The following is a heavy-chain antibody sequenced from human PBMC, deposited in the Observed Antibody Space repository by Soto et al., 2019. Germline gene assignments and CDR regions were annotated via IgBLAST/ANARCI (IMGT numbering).Heavy chain of an antibody. CDR1: GGSISSSSYY. CDR3: ARPGFDY. J-gene: IGHJ4*02. V-gene: IGHV4-39*01. CDR2: IYYSGST. Sequence: SETLSLTCTVSGGSISSSSYYWGWIRQPPGKGLEWIGSIYYSGSTYYNPSLKSRVTISVDTSKNQFSLKLSSVTAADTAVYYCARPGFDYWGQGTLVTVSS.